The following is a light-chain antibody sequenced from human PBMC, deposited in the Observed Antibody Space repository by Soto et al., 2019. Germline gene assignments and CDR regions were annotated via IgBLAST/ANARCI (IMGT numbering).Light chain of an antibody. V-gene: IGKV3-20*01. CDR1: QSVDRNY. Sequence: EVVLTQSPGPLSLSPGERATLSCRASQSVDRNYLSWFQHKRGQPPRVLVFATSSRAAGTPVRFSCSGSGTNFTLTITRVEPEDFGVYYCQQYGGSPPAYTFGLGTKLEI. CDR3: QQYGGSPPAYT. J-gene: IGKJ2*01. CDR2: ATS.